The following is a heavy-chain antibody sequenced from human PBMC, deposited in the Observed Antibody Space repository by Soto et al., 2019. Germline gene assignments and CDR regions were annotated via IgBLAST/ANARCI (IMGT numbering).Heavy chain of an antibody. CDR3: ARHQDMVATAFDS. J-gene: IGHJ4*02. Sequence: SETLSLTCTVSGGSIGSTISYWGWLRQPPGKGLEWIGSMYSSGTTYYNPSFRGRVAISRDRSENQFSLKLTSVTAADTSIYYCARHQDMVATAFDSWGQGTLVTVSS. CDR2: MYSSGTT. D-gene: IGHD5-12*01. CDR1: GGSIGSTISY. V-gene: IGHV4-39*01.